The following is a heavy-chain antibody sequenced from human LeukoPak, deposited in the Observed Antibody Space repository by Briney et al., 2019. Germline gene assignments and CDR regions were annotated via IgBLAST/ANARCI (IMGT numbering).Heavy chain of an antibody. CDR3: AREGSSGISLAADY. V-gene: IGHV3-7*01. CDR2: IIQAGSEK. CDR1: GFTFSTYW. J-gene: IGHJ4*02. Sequence: GGSLRLSCAASGFTFSTYWMTWVRQAPGKGLEWVSNIIQAGSEKFYLDSVKGRFTISRDNAKNSLYLQMNSLRDEDTAVYYCAREGSSGISLAADYWGQGTLVTVSS. D-gene: IGHD3-22*01.